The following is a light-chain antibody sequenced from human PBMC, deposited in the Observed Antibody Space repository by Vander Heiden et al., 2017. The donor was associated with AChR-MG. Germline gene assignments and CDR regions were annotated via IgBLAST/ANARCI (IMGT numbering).Light chain of an antibody. CDR1: QDISNY. CDR3: QQYDNLLT. CDR2: DAS. V-gene: IGKV1-33*01. Sequence: DIQMTQSPSSLSASVGDRVTITCQASQDISNYLNWYQQKPGKAPKLLIYDASNLETGVPARFSGSGSGTDFTFTISILQPEDIATYYCQQYDNLLTFGQGTKVEIK. J-gene: IGKJ1*01.